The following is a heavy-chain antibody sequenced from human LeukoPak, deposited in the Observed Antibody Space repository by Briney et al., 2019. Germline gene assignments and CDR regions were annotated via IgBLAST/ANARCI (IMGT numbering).Heavy chain of an antibody. CDR1: GGSISSSSYY. D-gene: IGHD6-13*01. Sequence: PSETLSLTCTVSGGSISSSSYYWGWIRQSPGKGLEWIGSMYYSGTTYYNPSLMSRVTISVDTSKSRLSLKLTSVTAEDTAVYYCATGPGWGYSSSHYYFDHWGQGTLVTVSS. J-gene: IGHJ4*02. CDR2: MYYSGTT. CDR3: ATGPGWGYSSSHYYFDH. V-gene: IGHV4-39*01.